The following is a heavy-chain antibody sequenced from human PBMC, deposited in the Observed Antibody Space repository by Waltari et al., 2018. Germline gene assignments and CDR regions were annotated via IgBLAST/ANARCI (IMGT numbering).Heavy chain of an antibody. CDR1: GGTFSSYA. CDR2: IIPIFGTA. D-gene: IGHD4-4*01. CDR3: ATRRGYSNYGSNWFDP. J-gene: IGHJ5*02. Sequence: QIQLVQSGAEVKKPGSSVEVSCKASGGTFSSYAISWVRQAPGQGLEWMGGIIPIFGTANYAQKVQGRVTITADESTSTAYMELSSLRSEDTAVYYCATRRGYSNYGSNWFDPWGQGTLVTVSS. V-gene: IGHV1-69*12.